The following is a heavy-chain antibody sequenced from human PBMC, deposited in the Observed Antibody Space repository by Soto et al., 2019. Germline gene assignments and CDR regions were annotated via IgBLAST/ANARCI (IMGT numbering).Heavy chain of an antibody. J-gene: IGHJ4*02. Sequence: GESLKISCAASGFTFSSYAMSWVRQAPGKGLEWVSAISGSGGSTYYADSVKGRFTISRDNSKNTLYLQMNSLRAEDTAVYYCAKIYSYGGGIDYWGQGTLVTVSS. CDR3: AKIYSYGGGIDY. V-gene: IGHV3-23*01. CDR2: ISGSGGST. CDR1: GFTFSSYA. D-gene: IGHD5-18*01.